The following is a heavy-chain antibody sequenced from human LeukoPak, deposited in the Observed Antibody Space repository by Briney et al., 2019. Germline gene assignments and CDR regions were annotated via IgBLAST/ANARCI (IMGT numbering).Heavy chain of an antibody. V-gene: IGHV1-18*01. CDR3: ARDTPHYYDSSGNGY. J-gene: IGHJ4*02. CDR2: ISAYNGNT. D-gene: IGHD3-22*01. CDR1: GYTFTSYG. Sequence: ASVKVCCKASGYTFTSYGISWVRQAPGQGLEWMGWISAYNGNTNYAQKLQGRVTMTTDTSTSTAYMELRSLRSDDTAVYYCARDTPHYYDSSGNGYWGQGTLVTVSS.